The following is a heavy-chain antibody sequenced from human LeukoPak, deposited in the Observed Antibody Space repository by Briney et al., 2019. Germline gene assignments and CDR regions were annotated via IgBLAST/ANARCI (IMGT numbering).Heavy chain of an antibody. CDR1: GFTFSSYG. V-gene: IGHV3-30*02. CDR2: IRYDGSNK. CDR3: AKDRGVFGSRHTANWFDP. J-gene: IGHJ5*02. D-gene: IGHD3-10*02. Sequence: AGGSLRLSCAASGFTFSSYGMHWVRQAPGKGLEWVAFIRYDGSNKYYADSVKGRFTISRDSSKNTLYLQMNSLRPEDTAVYYCAKDRGVFGSRHTANWFDPWGQGTLVTVSS.